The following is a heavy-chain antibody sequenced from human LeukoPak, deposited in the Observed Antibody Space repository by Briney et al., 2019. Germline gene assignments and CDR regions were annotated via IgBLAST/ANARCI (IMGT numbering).Heavy chain of an antibody. CDR2: INPNSGGT. J-gene: IGHJ5*02. D-gene: IGHD3-10*01. CDR1: GYTFTGYY. V-gene: IGHV1-2*02. CDR3: ARLDYYGSGSYGFDP. Sequence: ASVKVSCKASGYTFTGYYMHWVRQAPGQGLEWMGWINPNSGGTNYAQKFQGRVTMTRDTSISTAYMELSRLRSDDTAVYYCARLDYYGSGSYGFDPWGQGTPVTVSS.